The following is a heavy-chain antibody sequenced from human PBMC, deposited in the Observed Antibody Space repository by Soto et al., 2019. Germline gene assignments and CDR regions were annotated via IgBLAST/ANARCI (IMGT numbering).Heavy chain of an antibody. V-gene: IGHV3-30*18. CDR3: AKDSEGWIFGAQDYFDY. D-gene: IGHD3-3*01. J-gene: IGHJ4*02. CDR1: GFTFSSYG. CDR2: ISYDGSNK. Sequence: QVQLVESGGGVVQPGRSLRLSCAASGFTFSSYGMHWVRQAPGKGLEWVAVISYDGSNKYYADSVKGRFTISRDKSKNTLYLQMNSLSAEDTAVSYCAKDSEGWIFGAQDYFDYWGQGTLVTVSS.